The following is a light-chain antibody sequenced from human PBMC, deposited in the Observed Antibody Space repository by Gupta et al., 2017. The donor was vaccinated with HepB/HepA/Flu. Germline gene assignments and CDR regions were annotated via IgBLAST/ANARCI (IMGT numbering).Light chain of an antibody. CDR2: GAS. J-gene: IGKJ2*01. CDR1: QYVSSN. CDR3: QQENNWPFT. V-gene: IGKV3-15*01. Sequence: EIVMTQSPDTLSVSPGERATLSCRASQYVSSNLAWYQQKPGQAPRLLIYGASTRATGIPARFSGSESGTEFTLTITSLQSGDFAVYYCQQENNWPFTFGQGTKLEIK.